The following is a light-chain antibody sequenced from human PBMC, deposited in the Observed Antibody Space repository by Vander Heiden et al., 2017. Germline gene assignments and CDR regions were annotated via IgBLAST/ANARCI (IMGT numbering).Light chain of an antibody. J-gene: IGKJ1*01. CDR3: QQYNSNSQT. Sequence: DIQLTQSPSTLSASVGDRVTITCRASQSISSWLAWYQQKPGKAPKLLIYKASSLESGGPSRFSGSGSGTEFTLTISSLQPDDFATYYCQQYNSNSQTFGQGTKVEIK. V-gene: IGKV1-5*03. CDR1: QSISSW. CDR2: KAS.